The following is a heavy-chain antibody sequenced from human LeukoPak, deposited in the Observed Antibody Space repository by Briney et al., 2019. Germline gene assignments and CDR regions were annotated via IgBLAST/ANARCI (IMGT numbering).Heavy chain of an antibody. CDR1: GFTFSSYA. V-gene: IGHV3-64D*06. D-gene: IGHD6-19*01. CDR3: VKGGVAVAAVFDY. J-gene: IGHJ4*02. Sequence: GGSLRLSCSASGFTFSSYAMHWVRQAPGKGLEYVSAISSNGGSTYCADSVKGRFTISRDNSKNTLYLQMSSLRAEDTAVYYCVKGGVAVAAVFDYWGQGTLVTVSS. CDR2: ISSNGGST.